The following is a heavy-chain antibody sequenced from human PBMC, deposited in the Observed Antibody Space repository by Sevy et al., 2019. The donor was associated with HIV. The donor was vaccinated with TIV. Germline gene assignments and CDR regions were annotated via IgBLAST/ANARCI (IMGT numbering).Heavy chain of an antibody. J-gene: IGHJ6*02. CDR3: ITVPGYRGYDEIVINYYFDGRDF. CDR1: GFTFSSAW. V-gene: IGHV3-15*01. Sequence: GGSLRLSCAASGFTFSSAWMSWVRQAPGKGLEWVGRIKSKIDGGAIDYAAPVKGRFSISREDSKNSVYLQMNSLKTEDSAVYYCITVPGYRGYDEIVINYYFDGRDFWGHGKTVTVSS. CDR2: IKSKIDGGAI. D-gene: IGHD5-12*01.